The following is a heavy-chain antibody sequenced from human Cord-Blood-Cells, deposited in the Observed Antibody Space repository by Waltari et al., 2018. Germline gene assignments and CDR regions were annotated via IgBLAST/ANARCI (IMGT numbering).Heavy chain of an antibody. CDR1: GYTFTSYE. V-gene: IGHV1-8*03. CDR3: ARGSLRYLRGGVDY. J-gene: IGHJ4*02. Sequence: QVQLVQSGAEAKKPGASVKVSCKASGYTFTSYEINWVRQATGQWLEWMGWMNPNSGNTGYAQKFQGRVTITRNTSISTAYMELSSLRSEDTAVYYCARGSLRYLRGGVDYWGQGTLVTVSS. D-gene: IGHD3-9*01. CDR2: MNPNSGNT.